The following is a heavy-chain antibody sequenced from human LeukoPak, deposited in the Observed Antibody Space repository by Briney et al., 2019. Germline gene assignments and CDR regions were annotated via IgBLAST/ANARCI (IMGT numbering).Heavy chain of an antibody. J-gene: IGHJ3*01. CDR2: ISTSGGST. CDR3: ARGQSTYDAFDV. D-gene: IGHD2-2*01. V-gene: IGHV3-23*01. Sequence: GGSLRLSCAASGFTLSSYAMSWVRQAPGTGREWGSAISTSGGSTHYADSVKGRFTISRDNTKNTLYLQMNSLRAEDTAGYYCARGQSTYDAFDVWGQGTMVTVSS. CDR1: GFTLSSYA.